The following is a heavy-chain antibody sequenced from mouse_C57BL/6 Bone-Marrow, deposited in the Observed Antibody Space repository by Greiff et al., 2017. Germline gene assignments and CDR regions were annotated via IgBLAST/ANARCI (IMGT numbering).Heavy chain of an antibody. V-gene: IGHV5-4*03. CDR2: ISDGGSYN. J-gene: IGHJ4*01. CDR3: ARVLLYYYAMDY. CDR1: GFTFSSYA. Sequence: DVKLVESGGGLVKPGGSLKLSCAASGFTFSSYAMSWVRQTPEKRLEWVATISDGGSYNYYPDTVKGRFTISRDNAKNNLYLQMSHLKSEDTAMYYCARVLLYYYAMDYWGQGTSVTVSS.